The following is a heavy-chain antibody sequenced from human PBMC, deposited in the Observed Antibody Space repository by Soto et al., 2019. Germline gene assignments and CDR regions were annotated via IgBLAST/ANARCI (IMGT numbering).Heavy chain of an antibody. CDR1: GCTFSGSA. CDR3: TRGRMAVAGADLTDLDY. J-gene: IGHJ4*02. D-gene: IGHD6-19*01. Sequence: EVQLVESGGGLVQPGGSLKLSCAAAGCTFSGSAMHWVRQASGKGLEWVGRIRSKTNSYATAYAASVKGRFTISRDDSKNTTYLQMNSLTTEDTAVYYCTRGRMAVAGADLTDLDYWGQGTLVTVSS. V-gene: IGHV3-73*02. CDR2: IRSKTNSYAT.